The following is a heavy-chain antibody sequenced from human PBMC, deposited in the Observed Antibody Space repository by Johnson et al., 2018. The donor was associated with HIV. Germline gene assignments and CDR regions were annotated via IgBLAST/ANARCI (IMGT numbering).Heavy chain of an antibody. CDR2: ISYDGNNK. D-gene: IGHD4-17*01. V-gene: IGHV3-30*02. CDR1: GFTFSAYG. CDR3: TKDHDYGDAFDL. Sequence: QVQLVESGGGVVQPGGSLRLSCAASGFTFSAYGIHWVRQAPGKGLEWVTFISYDGNNKYYADSVKGRFTISRDNSKNTLYLQMNSLRDEDTAVYYCTKDHDYGDAFDLWGQGSMVTVSS. J-gene: IGHJ3*01.